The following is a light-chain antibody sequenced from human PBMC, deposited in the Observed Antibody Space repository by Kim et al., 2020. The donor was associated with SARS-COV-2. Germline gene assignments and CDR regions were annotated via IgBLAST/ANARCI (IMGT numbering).Light chain of an antibody. J-gene: IGKJ4*01. CDR1: QSISSW. CDR3: SRLT. Sequence: PSTLSASVGDRVTITCRASQSISSWLAWYQQKPGKAPKLLIYKASSLESGVPSRFSGSGSGTEFTLTISSLQPDDFATYYCSRLTFGGGTKVDIK. CDR2: KAS. V-gene: IGKV1-5*03.